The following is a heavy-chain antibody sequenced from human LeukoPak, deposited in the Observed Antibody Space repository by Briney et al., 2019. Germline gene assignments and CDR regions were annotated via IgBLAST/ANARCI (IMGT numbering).Heavy chain of an antibody. Sequence: PGGSLRLSCAASGFSLTTYPMNWIRQVPGKGLEWVSHISSDGNTEYYADSGRVRFTMSRDNAKNSLDLHMNSLRTEDTAVYYCARDIVNGPFVTSLESWGQGALVTVSS. D-gene: IGHD2-8*01. CDR1: GFSLTTYP. J-gene: IGHJ4*02. CDR3: ARDIVNGPFVTSLES. V-gene: IGHV3-48*03. CDR2: ISSDGNTE.